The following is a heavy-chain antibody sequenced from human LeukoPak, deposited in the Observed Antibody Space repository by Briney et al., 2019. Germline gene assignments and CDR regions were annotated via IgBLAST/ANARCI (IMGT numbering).Heavy chain of an antibody. V-gene: IGHV4-30-2*01. Sequence: PSGTLSLTCAVSGGSISSGGYSWSWIRQPPGKGLEWIGYIYHSGSTYYNPSLKSRVTISVDRSKNQFSLKLSSVTAADTAVYYCARAQLRYFDWANWYFDLWGRGTLVTVSS. CDR2: IYHSGST. J-gene: IGHJ2*01. D-gene: IGHD3-9*01. CDR3: ARAQLRYFDWANWYFDL. CDR1: GGSISSGGYS.